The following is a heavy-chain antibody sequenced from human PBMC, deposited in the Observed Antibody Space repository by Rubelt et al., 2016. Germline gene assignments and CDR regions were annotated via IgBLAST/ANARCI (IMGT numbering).Heavy chain of an antibody. Sequence: QVQLVQSGAEVKKPGASVKVSCKASGYTFTSYGISWVRQAPGQGLEWMGWISAYNGNTNYAQKLQGRVTMTTDTSTSTAYMGLRSLRADDTAVYYGARVMITVGGVIEVGWFDPWGQGTLVTVSS. J-gene: IGHJ5*02. D-gene: IGHD3-16*02. CDR2: ISAYNGNT. CDR3: ARVMITVGGVIEVGWFDP. CDR1: GYTFTSYG. V-gene: IGHV1-18*01.